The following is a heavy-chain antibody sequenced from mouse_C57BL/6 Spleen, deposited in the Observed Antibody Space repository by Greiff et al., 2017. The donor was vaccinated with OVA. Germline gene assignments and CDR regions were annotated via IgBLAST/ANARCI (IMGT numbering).Heavy chain of an antibody. J-gene: IGHJ2*01. CDR2: IDPANGNP. V-gene: IGHV14-3*01. D-gene: IGHD1-1*01. Sequence: VQLQQSVAELVRPGASVKLSCTASGFNIKNTYMHWVKQRPEQGLEWIGRIDPANGNPKYAPQFQGKATITADTSSNTAYLQLSSLTSEDTAIYYCAITTVVEDYFDYWGQGTTLTVSS. CDR3: AITTVVEDYFDY. CDR1: GFNIKNTY.